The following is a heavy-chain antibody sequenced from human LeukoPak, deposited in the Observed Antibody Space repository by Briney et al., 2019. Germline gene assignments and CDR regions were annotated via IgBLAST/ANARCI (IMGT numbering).Heavy chain of an antibody. J-gene: IGHJ6*02. Sequence: GGSLRLSCAASGFTFSSYSMNWVRQAPGKGLEWVSSISSSSSYIYYADSVKGRFTISRGNAKNSLYLQMNSLRAEDTAVYYCARDYDILTGHLYYGMDVWGQGTTVTVSS. D-gene: IGHD3-9*01. CDR1: GFTFSSYS. CDR2: ISSSSSYI. CDR3: ARDYDILTGHLYYGMDV. V-gene: IGHV3-21*01.